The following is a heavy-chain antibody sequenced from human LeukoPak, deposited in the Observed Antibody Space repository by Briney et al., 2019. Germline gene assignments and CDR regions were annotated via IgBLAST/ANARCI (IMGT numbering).Heavy chain of an antibody. V-gene: IGHV4-34*01. D-gene: IGHD6-19*01. CDR1: DVSFTNYY. CDR3: ARHAVYAGSGWSFDY. J-gene: IGHJ4*02. CDR2: ISHTGNT. Sequence: SETLSLTCAVSDVSFTNYYWTWIRQSPGKGLEWLGEISHTGNTHYNPSLKSRVTISVDTSKNQFSLKLSSVTAADTAVYYCARHAVYAGSGWSFDYWGKGTLVTVSS.